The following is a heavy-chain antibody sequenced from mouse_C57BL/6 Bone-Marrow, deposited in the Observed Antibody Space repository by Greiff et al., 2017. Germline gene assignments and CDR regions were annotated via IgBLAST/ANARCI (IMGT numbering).Heavy chain of an antibody. J-gene: IGHJ2*01. CDR2: ISYDGSN. CDR1: GYSITSGYY. CDR3: AREKRPWGFDY. V-gene: IGHV3-6*01. Sequence: DVQLVESGPGLVKPSQSLSLTCSVTGYSITSGYYWNWIRQFPGNKLEWMGYISYDGSNNYNPSLKNRISITRDTSKNQFFLKLNSVTTEDTATYYCAREKRPWGFDYWGQGTTLTVSS.